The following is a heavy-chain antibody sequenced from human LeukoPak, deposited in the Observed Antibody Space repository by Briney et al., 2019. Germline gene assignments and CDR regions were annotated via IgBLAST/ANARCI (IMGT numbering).Heavy chain of an antibody. V-gene: IGHV4-34*01. CDR3: ARVGVYSSSWYDWFDP. CDR2: INHSGST. D-gene: IGHD6-13*01. CDR1: GGSFSGYY. J-gene: IGHJ5*02. Sequence: SETLSLTCAVYGGSFSGYYWSWIRQPPGKGLEWIGEINHSGSTNYNPSLKSRVTISVDTSKNQFSLKLSSVTAADTAVYYCARVGVYSSSWYDWFDPWGQGTLVTVSS.